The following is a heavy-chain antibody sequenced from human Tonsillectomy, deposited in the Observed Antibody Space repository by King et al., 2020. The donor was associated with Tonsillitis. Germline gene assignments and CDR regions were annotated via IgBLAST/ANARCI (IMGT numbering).Heavy chain of an antibody. CDR1: GYSFTSYW. CDR2: IDPSDSYT. J-gene: IGHJ4*02. V-gene: IGHV5-10-1*03. D-gene: IGHD5-18*01. Sequence: VQLVESGAEVKKSGESLRISCKGSGYSFTSYWISWVRQMPGKGLEWMGRIDPSDSYTNTSPSFQGHVTISADKPISAAYLQWSSLKASDTAMYYCARLSPNTGMAADYWGQGTLVTVSS. CDR3: ARLSPNTGMAADY.